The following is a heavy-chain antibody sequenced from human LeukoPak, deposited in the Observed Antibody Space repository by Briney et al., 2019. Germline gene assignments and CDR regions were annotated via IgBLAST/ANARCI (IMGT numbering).Heavy chain of an antibody. CDR2: IIPIFGTA. V-gene: IGHV1-69*13. J-gene: IGHJ4*02. D-gene: IGHD3-22*01. CDR3: ARPHRTYYYDSSGYYFPLDY. Sequence: SVKVSCKASGYTFTSYGISWVRQAPGQGLEWMGGIIPIFGTANYAQKFQGRVTITADESTSTAYMELSRLRSEDTAVYYCARPHRTYYYDSSGYYFPLDYWGQGTLVTVSS. CDR1: GYTFTSYG.